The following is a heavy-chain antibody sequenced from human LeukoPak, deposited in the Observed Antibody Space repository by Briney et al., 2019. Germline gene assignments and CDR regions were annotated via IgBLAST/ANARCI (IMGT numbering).Heavy chain of an antibody. D-gene: IGHD6-13*01. CDR2: IIPIFGTA. J-gene: IGHJ4*02. V-gene: IGHV1-69*13. Sequence: SVKVSCKASGGSFSSYGISWVRQAPGQGLEWMGGIIPIFGTAKYAQKFQGRVTIIADESTSTAYMELSSLRSEDTAVYYCARAMGYSSSWYPLDYWGQGTLVTASS. CDR1: GGSFSSYG. CDR3: ARAMGYSSSWYPLDY.